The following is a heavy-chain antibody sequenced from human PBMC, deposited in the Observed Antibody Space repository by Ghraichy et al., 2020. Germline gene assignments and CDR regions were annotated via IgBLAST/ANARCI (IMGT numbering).Heavy chain of an antibody. CDR2: INHSGST. CDR3: ARAYGDYVPTFDY. Sequence: SETLSLTCAVYGGSFSGYYWSWIRQPPGKGLEWIGEINHSGSTNYNPSLKSRVTISVDTSKNQFSLKLSSVTAADTAVYYCARAYGDYVPTFDYWGQGTLVTVSS. J-gene: IGHJ4*02. CDR1: GGSFSGYY. V-gene: IGHV4-34*01. D-gene: IGHD4-17*01.